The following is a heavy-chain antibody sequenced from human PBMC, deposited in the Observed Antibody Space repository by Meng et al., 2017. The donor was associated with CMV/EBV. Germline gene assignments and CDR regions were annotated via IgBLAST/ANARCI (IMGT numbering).Heavy chain of an antibody. D-gene: IGHD1-7*01. Sequence: GESLKISCAASGFTFSNARMSWVRQAPGKGLEWVGRIKSKTDGGTTDYAAPVKGRFTISRDDSKNTLYLQMNSLKTEDTAVYYCTTEPWNYVYYYYGMDVWGQGTTVTVSS. CDR2: IKSKTDGGTT. J-gene: IGHJ6*02. CDR3: TTEPWNYVYYYYGMDV. CDR1: GFTFSNAR. V-gene: IGHV3-15*01.